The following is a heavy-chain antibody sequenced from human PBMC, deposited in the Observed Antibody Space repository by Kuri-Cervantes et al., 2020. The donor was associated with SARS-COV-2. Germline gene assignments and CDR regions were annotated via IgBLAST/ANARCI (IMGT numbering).Heavy chain of an antibody. J-gene: IGHJ3*01. CDR1: GFTFSSYE. D-gene: IGHD3-10*01. V-gene: IGHV3-48*03. Sequence: GGSLRLSCAASGFTFSSYEMNWVRQAPGKGLEWVSYISSSGSTIYYADSVKGRFTISRDNAKNSLFLQMNSLRADDTAVYHCARGDYGSGSPFHDVFDVWGQGTMVTVSS. CDR2: ISSSGSTI. CDR3: ARGDYGSGSPFHDVFDV.